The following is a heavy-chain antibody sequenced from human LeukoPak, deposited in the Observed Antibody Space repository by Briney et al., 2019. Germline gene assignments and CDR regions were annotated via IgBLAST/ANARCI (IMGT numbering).Heavy chain of an antibody. V-gene: IGHV1-69*05. D-gene: IGHD4-17*01. J-gene: IGHJ3*02. CDR3: AKDPNGDYVGAFDS. CDR1: GGTFSSYA. CDR2: IIPIFGTA. Sequence: SVKVSCKASGGTFSSYAISWVRQAPGQGLEWMGGIIPIFGTANYAQKFQGRVTITTDESTSTAYMELSSLRSEDTAVYYCAKDPNGDYVGAFDSWGQGTMVTVSS.